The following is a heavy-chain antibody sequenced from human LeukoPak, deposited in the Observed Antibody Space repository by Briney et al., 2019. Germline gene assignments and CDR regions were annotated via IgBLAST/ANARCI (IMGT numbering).Heavy chain of an antibody. CDR2: IYYSGST. CDR3: ARHRRRPLRLNWFDP. CDR1: GGSISSSSYY. Sequence: PSETLSLTCTVSGGSISSSSYYWSWIRQPPGKGLEWIGYIYYSGSTNYNPPLKSRVTVSVNTSKNQFSLELNSVTAADTAVYYCARHRRRPLRLNWFDPWGQGTLVTVSS. V-gene: IGHV4-61*05. J-gene: IGHJ5*02. D-gene: IGHD1-14*01.